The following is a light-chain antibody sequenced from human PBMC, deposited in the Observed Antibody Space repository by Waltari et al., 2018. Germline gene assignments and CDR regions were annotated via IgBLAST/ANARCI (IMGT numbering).Light chain of an antibody. Sequence: QSVLTQPPSASGTPGQRVTISCSGGSSNIGSKTVNWYQQLPGTAPKLLIYSNIQRPSGGPDRFSASKSGTSASLAISGLQSEDEADYYCATWDDSLNGVVFGGGTKLTVL. J-gene: IGLJ2*01. CDR1: SSNIGSKT. CDR3: ATWDDSLNGVV. V-gene: IGLV1-44*01. CDR2: SNI.